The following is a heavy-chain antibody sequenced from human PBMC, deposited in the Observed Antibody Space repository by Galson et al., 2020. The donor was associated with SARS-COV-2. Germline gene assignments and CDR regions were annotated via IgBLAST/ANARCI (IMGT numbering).Heavy chain of an antibody. CDR2: ISYDGSNK. D-gene: IGHD6-19*01. CDR3: ARGHIAVAGIKYHYYGMDV. J-gene: IGHJ6*02. V-gene: IGHV3-30*03. CDR1: GFTFSNYG. Sequence: QAGGSLRLSCAASGFTFSNYGMHWVRQAPGKGLEWVAVISYDGSNKYYADSVKGRFTISRDNSKNTLYLQMNSLRVEDTAVYYCARGHIAVAGIKYHYYGMDVWGQGTTATVSS.